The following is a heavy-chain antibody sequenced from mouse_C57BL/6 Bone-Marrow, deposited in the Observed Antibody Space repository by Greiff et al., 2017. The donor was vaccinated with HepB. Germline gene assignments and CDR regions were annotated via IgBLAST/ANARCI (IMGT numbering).Heavy chain of an antibody. J-gene: IGHJ4*01. CDR1: GFTFSDYG. V-gene: IGHV5-15*01. Sequence: EVQGVESGGGLVQPGGSLKLSCAASGFTFSDYGMAWVRQAPRKGPEWVAFISNLAYSIYYADTVTGRFTISRENAKNTLYLEMSSLRSEDTAMYYCARLPYYYGSSYGAMDYWGQGTSVTVSS. CDR2: ISNLAYSI. D-gene: IGHD1-1*01. CDR3: ARLPYYYGSSYGAMDY.